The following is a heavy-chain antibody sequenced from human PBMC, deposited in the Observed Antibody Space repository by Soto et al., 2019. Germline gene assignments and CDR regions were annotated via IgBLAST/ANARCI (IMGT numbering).Heavy chain of an antibody. D-gene: IGHD2-15*01. CDR2: ISSSSSYI. CDR1: GFTFSSYS. V-gene: IGHV3-21*01. CDR3: ASSPLRYCSGGSCYSGPSRYFDY. Sequence: GGSLRLSCAASGFTFSSYSMNWVRQAPGKGLEWVSSISSSSSYIYYADSVKGRFTISRDNAKNLLYLQMNSLRAEDTAVYYCASSPLRYCSGGSCYSGPSRYFDYWGQGTLVTVSS. J-gene: IGHJ4*02.